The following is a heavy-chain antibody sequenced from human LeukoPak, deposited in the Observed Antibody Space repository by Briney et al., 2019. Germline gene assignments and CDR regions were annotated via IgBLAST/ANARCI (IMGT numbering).Heavy chain of an antibody. CDR3: ARDQYCSGGSCYSGWFDP. Sequence: SETLSLTCTVSGGSISSYYWSWIRQPAGKGLEWIGRIYTSGGTNYNPSLKSRVTISVDKSKNQFSLKLSSVTAADTAVYYCARDQYCSGGSCYSGWFDPWGQGTLVTVSS. D-gene: IGHD2-15*01. CDR2: IYTSGGT. J-gene: IGHJ5*02. V-gene: IGHV4-4*07. CDR1: GGSISSYY.